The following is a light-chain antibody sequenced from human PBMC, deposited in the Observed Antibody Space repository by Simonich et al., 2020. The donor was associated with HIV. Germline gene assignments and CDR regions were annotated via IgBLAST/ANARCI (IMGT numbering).Light chain of an antibody. CDR1: QSINNY. CDR2: AAS. CDR3: QQSYITSYT. Sequence: DIQMSQSPSSLSASVGDRFTITCRASQSINNYINRYQQKPGKSPKLLIYAASSLQSGVPATFRGSGSGTDFTLTISRLQPEDFATYFCQQSYITSYTFGPGTKLEIK. J-gene: IGKJ2*01. V-gene: IGKV1-39*01.